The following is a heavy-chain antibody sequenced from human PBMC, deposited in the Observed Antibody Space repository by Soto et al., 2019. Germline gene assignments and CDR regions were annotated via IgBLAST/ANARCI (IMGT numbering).Heavy chain of an antibody. D-gene: IGHD3-3*01. CDR1: GGSISSYY. CDR2: IYYSGST. V-gene: IGHV4-59*01. Sequence: SETLSLTCTVSGGSISSYYWSWIRQPPGKGLEWIGYIYYSGSTNYNPSLKSRVTISVDTSKNQFSLKLSSVTAADTAVYYCARASFWSGYKYGMEVWGQGTTVTVSS. J-gene: IGHJ6*02. CDR3: ARASFWSGYKYGMEV.